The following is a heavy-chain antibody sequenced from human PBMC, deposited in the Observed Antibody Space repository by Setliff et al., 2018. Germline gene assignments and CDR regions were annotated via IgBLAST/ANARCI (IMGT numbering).Heavy chain of an antibody. CDR1: GFTFSSYA. D-gene: IGHD1-1*01. CDR3: ARDREGDGNYYMDV. J-gene: IGHJ6*03. CDR2: IRGGRSGDT. V-gene: IGHV3-23*01. Sequence: GGSLRLSCAASGFTFSSYAMTWVRQAPGQGLEWVSAIRGGRSGDTYYADSVKGRFTISRDNTKNTVYLQMNSLRAEDTAVYYCARDREGDGNYYMDVWGKGTTVTVSS.